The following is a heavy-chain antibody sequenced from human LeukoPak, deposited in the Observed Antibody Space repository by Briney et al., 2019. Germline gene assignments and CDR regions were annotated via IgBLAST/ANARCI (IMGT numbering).Heavy chain of an antibody. V-gene: IGHV3-21*01. J-gene: IGHJ4*02. CDR2: ITSGSSYI. Sequence: GGSLRLSCAASGFTFSTYTMNWVRQAPGKGLEWVSCITSGSSYIHYADSMKGRFTISRDNAENSLYLHMNSLRAEDTAVYYCASESSGTTWGYFDYWGRGTLVTVSS. D-gene: IGHD1-1*01. CDR1: GFTFSTYT. CDR3: ASESSGTTWGYFDY.